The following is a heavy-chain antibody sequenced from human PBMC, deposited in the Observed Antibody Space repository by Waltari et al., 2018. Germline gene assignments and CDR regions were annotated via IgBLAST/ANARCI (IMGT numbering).Heavy chain of an antibody. V-gene: IGHV3-49*05. J-gene: IGHJ4*02. CDR1: GFSFGDYA. CDR3: TRTLAY. Sequence: DVQLVESGGGLVKPGRSLRPSCPGFGFSFGDYAINWFRQAPGKGLGWVGYIRSNAYGGATEYAASVKDRFIISRDDSKSIAYLQMNSLKTEDTAMYYCTRTLAYWGQGTLVTVSS. CDR2: IRSNAYGGAT.